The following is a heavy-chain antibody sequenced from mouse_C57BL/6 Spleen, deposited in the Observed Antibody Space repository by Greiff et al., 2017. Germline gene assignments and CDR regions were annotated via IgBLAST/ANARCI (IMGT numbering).Heavy chain of an antibody. CDR1: GFTFSDYG. J-gene: IGHJ4*01. V-gene: IGHV5-17*01. CDR3: ARGITTVVGYYYAMDY. D-gene: IGHD1-1*01. CDR2: ISSGSSTI. Sequence: EVQGVESGGGLVKPGGSLKLSCAASGFTFSDYGMHWVRQAPEKGLEWVAYISSGSSTIYYADTVKGRFTISRDNAKNTLFLQMTSLRSEDTAMYYCARGITTVVGYYYAMDYWGQGTSVTVSS.